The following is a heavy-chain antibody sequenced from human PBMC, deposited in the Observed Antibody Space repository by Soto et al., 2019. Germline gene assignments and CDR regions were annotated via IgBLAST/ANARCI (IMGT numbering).Heavy chain of an antibody. CDR1: GGSISSYY. D-gene: IGHD6-13*01. CDR2: IYYSGST. J-gene: IGHJ4*02. CDR3: ARAYSSSWYDY. V-gene: IGHV4-59*01. Sequence: SETLSLTCTVSGGSISSYYWRWIRQPPGKGLEWIGYIYYSGSTNYNPSLKSRVTISVDTSKNQFSLKLSSVTAADTAVYYCARAYSSSWYDYWGQGTLVTVSS.